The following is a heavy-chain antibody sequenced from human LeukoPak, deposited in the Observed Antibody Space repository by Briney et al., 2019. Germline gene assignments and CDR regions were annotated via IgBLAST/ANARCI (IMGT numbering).Heavy chain of an antibody. CDR2: ISDSGGST. CDR1: AFSFSSYA. V-gene: IGHV3-23*01. CDR3: AKDYKYYDILTGPFDY. Sequence: PGGSLRLSCAVSAFSFSSYAMSWVRQAPGKGLEWVSTISDSGGSTFYADSVRGRFTISRDNSKNTLYLQMNSLRAEDTAVYYCAKDYKYYDILTGPFDYWGQGTLVTVSS. D-gene: IGHD3-9*01. J-gene: IGHJ4*02.